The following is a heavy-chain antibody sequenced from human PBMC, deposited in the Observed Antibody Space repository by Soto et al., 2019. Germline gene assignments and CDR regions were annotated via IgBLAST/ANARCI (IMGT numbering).Heavy chain of an antibody. D-gene: IGHD5-18*01. V-gene: IGHV4-30-4*01. CDR1: GGSISRGDYY. Sequence: SSETLSLTCTVSGGSISRGDYYWSWFRQPPGKGLEWIGHIYYSGSSYYSPSLRGRATISIDTSKKQFSLKLSSVTAADTAVYYCAREDTVMVAFDSCGQGALVTVSS. J-gene: IGHJ5*01. CDR3: AREDTVMVAFDS. CDR2: IYYSGSS.